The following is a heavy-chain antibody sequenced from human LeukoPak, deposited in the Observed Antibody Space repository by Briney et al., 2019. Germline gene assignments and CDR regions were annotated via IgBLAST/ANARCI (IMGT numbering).Heavy chain of an antibody. CDR2: ISYDGSNK. Sequence: GGSLRLSCAASGITFSSYAMHWVRQAPGKGLEWVAVISYDGSNKYYADSVRGRFTISRDNSKNTLYLQMNSLRAEDTAVYYCARLPDSAVDYWGQGTLVTVSS. J-gene: IGHJ4*02. CDR1: GITFSSYA. D-gene: IGHD1-26*01. CDR3: ARLPDSAVDY. V-gene: IGHV3-30-3*01.